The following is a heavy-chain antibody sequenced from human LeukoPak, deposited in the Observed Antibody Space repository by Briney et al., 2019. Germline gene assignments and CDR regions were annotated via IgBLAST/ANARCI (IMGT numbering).Heavy chain of an antibody. CDR3: AREAGYSNGLDY. CDR2: INPNSGVI. D-gene: IGHD6-25*01. CDR1: GYSLTAYY. J-gene: IGHJ4*02. Sequence: GASVKVSCKASGYSLTAYYMHWVRQAPGQGLEWMGWINPNSGVIKYAQKFQGRVTMTRDTSISTAYMELSRLSSDDTAVYYRAREAGYSNGLDYWGQGTLVTVSS. V-gene: IGHV1-2*02.